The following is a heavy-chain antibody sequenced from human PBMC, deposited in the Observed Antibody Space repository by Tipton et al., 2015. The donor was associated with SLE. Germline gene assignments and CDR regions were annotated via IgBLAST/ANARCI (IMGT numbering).Heavy chain of an antibody. CDR1: GFTFDDYA. J-gene: IGHJ4*02. CDR3: ARHVDWAFDY. CDR2: ISWNSAGI. D-gene: IGHD3-9*01. V-gene: IGHV3-9*01. Sequence: SLRLSCAASGFTFDDYAMHWVRQAPGKGLEWVSGISWNSAGINYADSVKGRFTISRDNARNSLHLQSDSLRAEDTAVYYCARHVDWAFDYWGQGTLVTVSS.